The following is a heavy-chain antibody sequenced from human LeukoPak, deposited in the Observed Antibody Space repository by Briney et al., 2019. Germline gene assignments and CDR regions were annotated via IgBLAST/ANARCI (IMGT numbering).Heavy chain of an antibody. CDR3: ATGERMVRGDGVDY. CDR1: GFTFSSYE. J-gene: IGHJ4*02. CDR2: IYSGGST. D-gene: IGHD3-10*01. Sequence: GGSLRLSCAASGFTFSSYEMNWVRQAPGKGLEWVSVIYSGGSTYYADSVKGRFTISRDNSKNTLYLQMNSLRAEDTAVYFCATGERMVRGDGVDYWGQGTLVTVSS. V-gene: IGHV3-66*01.